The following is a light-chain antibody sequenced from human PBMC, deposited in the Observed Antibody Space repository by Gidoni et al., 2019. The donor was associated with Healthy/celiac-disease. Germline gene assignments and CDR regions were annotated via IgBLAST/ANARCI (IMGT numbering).Light chain of an antibody. CDR2: WAS. CDR3: QHRFT. Sequence: DIVMTQSPDSLAVSLGERATINCKSSQRVLYRSNNKNYLAWYQQKPGQPPKLLIYWASTRESGVPDRFSGSGSGTDFTLTISSLQAEDVAVYYCQHRFTFGPGTKVDIK. V-gene: IGKV4-1*01. CDR1: QRVLYRSNNKNY. J-gene: IGKJ3*01.